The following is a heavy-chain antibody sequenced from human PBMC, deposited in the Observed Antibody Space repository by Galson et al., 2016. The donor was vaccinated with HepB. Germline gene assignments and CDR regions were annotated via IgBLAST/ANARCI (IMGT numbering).Heavy chain of an antibody. CDR3: ARGHYDTLTGYYKSAGFDY. D-gene: IGHD3-9*01. J-gene: IGHJ4*02. CDR1: GGSFSGYY. Sequence: SETLSLTCGTYGGSFSGYYWSWIRQPPGRGLEWIGEINHSGSTNYNPSLKSRVTISVDTSKNQFSLELTSVTAADTAVYYCARGHYDTLTGYYKSAGFDYWGQGILVTVSS. V-gene: IGHV4-34*01. CDR2: INHSGST.